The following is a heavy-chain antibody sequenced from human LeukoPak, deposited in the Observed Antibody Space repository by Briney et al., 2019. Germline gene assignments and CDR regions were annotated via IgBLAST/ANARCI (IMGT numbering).Heavy chain of an antibody. J-gene: IGHJ4*02. V-gene: IGHV3-23*01. CDR3: VKHSGGVYGNSDS. CDR1: GFTFSSYA. D-gene: IGHD1-1*01. CDR2: VGRSGVDT. Sequence: GGSLRLSCVASGFTFSSYAVSWFRQAPAKGLEWVSTVGRSGVDTYYADSVRGRFTISKDSSKNTLQMNSLSAEDTAIYYCVKHSGGVYGNSDSWGQGILVTVSS.